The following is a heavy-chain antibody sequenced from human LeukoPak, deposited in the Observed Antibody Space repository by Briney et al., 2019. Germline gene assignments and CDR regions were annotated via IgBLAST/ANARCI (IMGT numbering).Heavy chain of an antibody. Sequence: PGGSLRLSCAASGFTFSSNYMSWVRQAPGKGLEWVSVIYSGGSTYYADSVKGGFTISRDNSKNTLYLQMNSLRAEDTAVYYCASPGAYSSSSLGYYYYGMDVWGQGTTVTVSS. D-gene: IGHD6-6*01. J-gene: IGHJ6*02. CDR2: IYSGGST. CDR3: ASPGAYSSSSLGYYYYGMDV. CDR1: GFTFSSNY. V-gene: IGHV3-53*01.